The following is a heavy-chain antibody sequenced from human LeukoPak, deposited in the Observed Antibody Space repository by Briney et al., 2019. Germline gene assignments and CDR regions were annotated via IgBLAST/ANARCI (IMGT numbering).Heavy chain of an antibody. J-gene: IGHJ5*01. CDR2: ISGSGGST. CDR3: AKDRHAPGRYCSSTTCFPFDS. V-gene: IGHV3-23*01. D-gene: IGHD2-2*01. CDR1: GFTFSSYD. Sequence: GGSLRLSCAVSGFTFSSYDMSWVRQAPGKGLEWVSAISGSGGSTYYADSVKGRFTTSRDNSKRTLYLQMNSLRAEDTAVYYCAKDRHAPGRYCSSTTCFPFDSWGQGTLVTVSS.